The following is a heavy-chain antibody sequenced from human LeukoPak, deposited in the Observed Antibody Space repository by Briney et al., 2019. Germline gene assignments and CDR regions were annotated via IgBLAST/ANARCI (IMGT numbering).Heavy chain of an antibody. CDR1: GFTFSSYS. V-gene: IGHV3-21*01. Sequence: GGSLRLSCAASGFTFSSYSMNWVRQAPGKGLEWVSSISSSSSYIYYADSVKGRFTISRDNAKNSLYLQMNSLRAEDTAVYYCAREETLFLFDYWGQGTLVTVSS. CDR3: AREETLFLFDY. CDR2: ISSSSSYI. J-gene: IGHJ4*02. D-gene: IGHD2-15*01.